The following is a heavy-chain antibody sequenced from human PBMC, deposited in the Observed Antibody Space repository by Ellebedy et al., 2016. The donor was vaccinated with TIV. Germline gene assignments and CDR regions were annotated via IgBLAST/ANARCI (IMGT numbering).Heavy chain of an antibody. D-gene: IGHD6-6*01. CDR1: GYSFTSYW. V-gene: IGHV5-10-1*01. Sequence: GESLKISCKGSGYSFTSYWISWVRQMPGKGLEWMGRIDPSDSYTNYSPYFQGHVTISSDKSISTAYLQWSSMKASDTAMYYCARHLMGQLGGYFDDWGQGTLVTVSS. CDR2: IDPSDSYT. CDR3: ARHLMGQLGGYFDD. J-gene: IGHJ4*02.